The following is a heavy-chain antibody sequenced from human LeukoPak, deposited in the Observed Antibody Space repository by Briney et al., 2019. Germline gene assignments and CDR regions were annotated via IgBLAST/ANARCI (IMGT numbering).Heavy chain of an antibody. D-gene: IGHD4-17*01. CDR3: ARGTVTGGRYYYYYYYMDV. V-gene: IGHV3-48*01. CDR1: GFTFSSYS. J-gene: IGHJ6*03. Sequence: PGGSLRLSCAASGFTFSSYSMNWVRQAPGKGLEWVSYISSSSSTIYYADSVKGRFTISRDNAKNSLYLQMNSLRAEDTAVYYCARGTVTGGRYYYYYYYMDVWGKGTTVTVSS. CDR2: ISSSSSTI.